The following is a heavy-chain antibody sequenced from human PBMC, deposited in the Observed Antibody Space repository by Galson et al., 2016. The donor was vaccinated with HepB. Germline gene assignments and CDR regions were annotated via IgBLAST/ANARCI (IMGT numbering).Heavy chain of an antibody. CDR1: GFTFGDYY. D-gene: IGHD3-22*01. Sequence: SLRLSCAASGFTFGDYYMSWFRQAPGMGLEWVGFIRSKTYGATTEYAASVKGRFSISRDDSNSIAYQQMNSLKTEGTAVYYCSRATKLYYYDSSGYGYWGQGTLVTVSS. CDR2: IRSKTYGATT. V-gene: IGHV3-49*03. CDR3: SRATKLYYYDSSGYGY. J-gene: IGHJ4*02.